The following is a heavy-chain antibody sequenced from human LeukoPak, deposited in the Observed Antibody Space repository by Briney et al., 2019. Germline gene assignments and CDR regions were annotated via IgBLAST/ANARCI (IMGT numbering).Heavy chain of an antibody. D-gene: IGHD2-21*02. CDR3: ARRKVVVTAMLYYYGMDV. J-gene: IGHJ6*02. CDR1: GGSFSGYY. Sequence: SETLSLTCAVYGGSFSGYYWSWIRQPPGKGLEWIGEINHSGSTNYNPSLKSRVTISVDTSKGQFSLKLSSVTAADTAVYYCARRKVVVTAMLYYYGMDVWGQGTTVTVSS. V-gene: IGHV4-34*01. CDR2: INHSGST.